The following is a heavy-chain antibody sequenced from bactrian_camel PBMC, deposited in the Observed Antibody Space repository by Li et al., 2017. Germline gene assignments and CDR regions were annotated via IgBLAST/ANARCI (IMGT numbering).Heavy chain of an antibody. Sequence: HVQLVESGGGSVQAGGTLRLSCTTYRLSIDSYCMAFFREAPGNEREGVAAISSVGHDPSYVDSVKGRFIISLDIAKRTVYLQLNSLKPEDTSMYYCARGDRSWRAATRGQGTQVTVS. CDR3: ARGDRSWRAAT. CDR2: ISSVGHDP. V-gene: IGHV3-3*01. CDR1: RLSIDSYC. D-gene: IGHD6*01. J-gene: IGHJ4*01.